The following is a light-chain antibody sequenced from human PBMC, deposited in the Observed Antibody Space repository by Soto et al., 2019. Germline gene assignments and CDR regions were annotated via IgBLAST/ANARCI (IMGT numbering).Light chain of an antibody. J-gene: IGKJ4*01. CDR1: QSISSN. CDR2: GAS. Sequence: EIVMRQSPATLSVSPGERVTLSCGASQSISSNLAWLQQKPGQAPRLLIYGASTRATGIPARFSGSGSGTEFTLTISSLRSEDFAVYYCQQYKNWPPLTFGGGTKVDI. CDR3: QQYKNWPPLT. V-gene: IGKV3D-15*01.